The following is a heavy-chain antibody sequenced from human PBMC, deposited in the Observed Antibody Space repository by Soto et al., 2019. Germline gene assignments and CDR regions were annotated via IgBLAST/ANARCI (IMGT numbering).Heavy chain of an antibody. V-gene: IGHV3-23*01. CDR1: GFTFSSYA. CDR2: ISGSGGST. J-gene: IGHJ3*02. D-gene: IGHD2-2*01. Sequence: GGSLRLSCAASGFTFSSYAMSWVRQAPGKGLEWVSAISGSGGSTYYADSVKGRFTISRDNSKNTLYLQMNSLRAEDTAVYYCAKDLGYCSSTSCYDAFDIWGQGTMVTVSS. CDR3: AKDLGYCSSTSCYDAFDI.